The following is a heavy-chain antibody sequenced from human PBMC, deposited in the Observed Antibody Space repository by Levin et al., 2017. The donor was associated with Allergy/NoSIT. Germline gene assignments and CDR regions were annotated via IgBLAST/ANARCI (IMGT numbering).Heavy chain of an antibody. Sequence: GGSLRLSCAASGFPFSDYAMTWVRQAPGKGLEWVSVITGGGSTTYYGDSVKGRFTASRDNSKNTLFLELNSLRAEDTAIYYCAKKQGGTTGFSFGVWGRGTMVTVSS. D-gene: IGHD1/OR15-1a*01. J-gene: IGHJ3*01. CDR3: AKKQGGTTGFSFGV. CDR2: ITGGGSTT. CDR1: GFPFSDYA. V-gene: IGHV3-23*01.